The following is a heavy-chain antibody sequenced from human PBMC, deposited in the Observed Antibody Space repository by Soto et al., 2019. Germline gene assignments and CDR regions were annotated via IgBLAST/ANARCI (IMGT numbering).Heavy chain of an antibody. J-gene: IGHJ6*02. CDR1: GFTFSNYA. CDR2: LSYDGNNK. V-gene: IGHV3-30-3*01. CDR3: SSAGWAGGSCYTLVGLRYGMDV. Sequence: QVQLVESGGGVVQPGRSLRLSCAASGFTFSNYAMYWVRQAPGKGLEWVSVLSYDGNNKYYADSVKGRFTISRDNSKNTLYLQMNSLRVEDTAVYYCSSAGWAGGSCYTLVGLRYGMDVWGQGTTVTVSS. D-gene: IGHD2-15*01.